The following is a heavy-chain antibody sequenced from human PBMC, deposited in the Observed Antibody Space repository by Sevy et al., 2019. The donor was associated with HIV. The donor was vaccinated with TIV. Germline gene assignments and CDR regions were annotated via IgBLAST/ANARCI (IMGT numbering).Heavy chain of an antibody. CDR1: GFTFNSYS. Sequence: GGSLRLSCAASGFTFNSYSMYWVRQTPGKGLEWVAVISYDGSNKYYAESVKGRFTVSRYNSKNTLYFEMNSLGVEDTALYYCARDAAEGPYGDSWSSNWLDPWGQGTLVTVSS. J-gene: IGHJ5*02. V-gene: IGHV3-30*14. CDR3: ARDAAEGPYGDSWSSNWLDP. D-gene: IGHD6-13*01. CDR2: ISYDGSNK.